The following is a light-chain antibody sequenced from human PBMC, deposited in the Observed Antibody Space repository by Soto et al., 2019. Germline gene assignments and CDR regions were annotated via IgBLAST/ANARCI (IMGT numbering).Light chain of an antibody. CDR2: GAS. V-gene: IGKV3-11*01. CDR1: QSVNIY. CDR3: QQANSFPLT. J-gene: IGKJ4*01. Sequence: EIVLTQSPATLSLSPWERATLSCRASQSVNIYLAWYQQKPGQAPRLLIYGASSRATGIPDRFSDSGSGTDFTLTISSLQPEDFATYYCQQANSFPLTCGGGTKVDIK.